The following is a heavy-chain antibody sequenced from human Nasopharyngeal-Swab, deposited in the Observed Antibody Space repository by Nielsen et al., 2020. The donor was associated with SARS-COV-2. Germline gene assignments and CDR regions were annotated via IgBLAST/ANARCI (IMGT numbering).Heavy chain of an antibody. V-gene: IGHV4-34*01. Sequence: WIRQPPGTGLEWIGEINHSGSTNYNPSLKSRVTVSVDTSKNQFSLKLTSVTAADTAVYYCARCFCPWKAAARWYYMDVWGKGTTVTVSS. CDR2: INHSGST. CDR3: ARCFCPWKAAARWYYMDV. D-gene: IGHD6-13*01. J-gene: IGHJ6*03.